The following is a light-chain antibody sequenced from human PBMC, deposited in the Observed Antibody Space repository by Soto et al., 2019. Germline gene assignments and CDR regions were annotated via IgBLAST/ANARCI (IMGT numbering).Light chain of an antibody. V-gene: IGKV3-15*01. J-gene: IGKJ3*01. CDR1: QSVSSN. CDR2: GAS. CDR3: QQYNNWPLT. Sequence: EIVITQSPATLSVNPGERATLSCRASQSVSSNLAWYQQKPGQAPRLLIYGASTRATGIPARFSGSGSGTEFTLTISSLQSEDFAVYYCQQYNNWPLTFGPGTKVEIK.